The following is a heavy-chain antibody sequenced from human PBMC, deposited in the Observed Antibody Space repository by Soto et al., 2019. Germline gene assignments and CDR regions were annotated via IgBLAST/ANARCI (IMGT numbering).Heavy chain of an antibody. Sequence: QVQLVESGGGMVQPGTSLRLSCAASGFTFNSLSLHWVRQGPDKGLEWVAVISHDGRVTFYADFVKGRFTVSRDNSKNTIYLQVNSLRAEDTAVYYCAREPYGDSQYFDYWGQGTLVTVSS. CDR2: ISHDGRVT. CDR1: GFTFNSLS. V-gene: IGHV3-30*04. CDR3: AREPYGDSQYFDY. D-gene: IGHD2-21*02. J-gene: IGHJ4*02.